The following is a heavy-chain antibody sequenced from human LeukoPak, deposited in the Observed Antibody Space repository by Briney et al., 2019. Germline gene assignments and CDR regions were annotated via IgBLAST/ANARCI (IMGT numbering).Heavy chain of an antibody. V-gene: IGHV3-23*01. D-gene: IGHD4-17*01. CDR2: ISGSGGST. CDR3: ARSSDGDYYYYFDY. Sequence: GGSLRLSCAASGFTFSSYAMSWVRQAPGKGLEWVSAISGSGGSTYYADSVRGRFTISRDNSKNTLYLQMSSLRAEDTAVYHCARSSDGDYYYYFDYWGQGTLVTVSS. CDR1: GFTFSSYA. J-gene: IGHJ4*02.